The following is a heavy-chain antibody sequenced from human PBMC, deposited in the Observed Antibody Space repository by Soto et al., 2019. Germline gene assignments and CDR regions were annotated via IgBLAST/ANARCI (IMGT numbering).Heavy chain of an antibody. Sequence: EVQLGESGGGLVQPGESLRLSCAASGFTFSNYWMHWVRQAPGKGLVWVSRIDSDGSRITYADFVKGRFTISRDNAKNTVYLHMNSLTAEDTAVYYCVRTSLVVAVATREDFWGQGTLVTVSS. D-gene: IGHD2-15*01. CDR1: GFTFSNYW. V-gene: IGHV3-74*01. CDR2: IDSDGSRI. CDR3: VRTSLVVAVATREDF. J-gene: IGHJ4*02.